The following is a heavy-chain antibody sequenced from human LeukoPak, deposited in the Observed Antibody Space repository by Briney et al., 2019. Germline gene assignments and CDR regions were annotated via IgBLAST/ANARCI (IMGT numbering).Heavy chain of an antibody. CDR1: GGTFSSYT. Sequence: GASVKVSCTAPGGTFSSYTISWVRQAPGQGLEWMGRIIPILGIANYAQKFQGRVTITADKSTSTAYMELSSLRSEDTAVYYYARDLEMAAYFDYWGQGTLVTVSS. J-gene: IGHJ4*02. D-gene: IGHD5-24*01. CDR2: IIPILGIA. CDR3: ARDLEMAAYFDY. V-gene: IGHV1-69*04.